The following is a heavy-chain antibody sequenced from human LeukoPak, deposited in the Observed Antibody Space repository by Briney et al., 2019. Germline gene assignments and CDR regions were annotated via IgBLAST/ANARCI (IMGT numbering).Heavy chain of an antibody. CDR1: GGSFSGYY. D-gene: IGHD4-11*01. V-gene: IGHV4-34*01. J-gene: IGHJ6*03. Sequence: SETLSLTCAVYGGSFSGYYWSWIRQPPGKGLEWIGEINHSGSTNYNPSLESRVTMSVDTSKNQFSLKLSSVTAADTAVYYCARDKTTVSSISIRNYYHYMDVWGKGTTVTVSS. CDR2: INHSGST. CDR3: ARDKTTVSSISIRNYYHYMDV.